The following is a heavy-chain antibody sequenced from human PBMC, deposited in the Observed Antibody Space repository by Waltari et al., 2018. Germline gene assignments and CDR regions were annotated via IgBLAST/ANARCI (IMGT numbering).Heavy chain of an antibody. CDR1: GFNFSAYT. CDR2: IWYDDTNR. Sequence: LVESGGGVVQPGRPTRLSCMASGFNFSAYTMHWVRQSPGKGLEWVAVIWYDDTNRYYGDSVQGRFTVTRDNEKNTVYLQMNNVGDEDTAVYYCARDPGIGREFDLWGQGTLVTVSS. J-gene: IGHJ4*02. D-gene: IGHD1-26*01. CDR3: ARDPGIGREFDL. V-gene: IGHV3-33*04.